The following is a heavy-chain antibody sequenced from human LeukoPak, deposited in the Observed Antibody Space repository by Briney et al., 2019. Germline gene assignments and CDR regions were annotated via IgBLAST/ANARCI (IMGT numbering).Heavy chain of an antibody. J-gene: IGHJ4*02. V-gene: IGHV3-9*01. CDR3: AKDRRSTSYYFDY. CDR1: GFTFSSYG. D-gene: IGHD2-2*01. CDR2: ISWNSGSI. Sequence: GGSLRLSCAASGFTFSSYGMHWVRQAPGKGLEWVSGISWNSGSIGYADSVKGRFTISRDNAKNSLYLQMNSLRAEDTALYYCAKDRRSTSYYFDYWGQGTLVTVSS.